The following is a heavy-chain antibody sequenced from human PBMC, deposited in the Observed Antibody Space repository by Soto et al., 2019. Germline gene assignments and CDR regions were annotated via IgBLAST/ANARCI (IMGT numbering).Heavy chain of an antibody. V-gene: IGHV3-7*05. CDR1: GLTFSDYW. CDR3: ASSMGRGGNDY. D-gene: IGHD3-10*01. CDR2: IKTDGSEK. Sequence: EVQLVESGGGLVQPGGSLRLSCAASGLTFSDYWMSWVRQAPGKGLECVANIKTDGSEKYYVDPVKGRFTISRDNAKNSLYLQMNSLRAEATAVYYCASSMGRGGNDYWGQGTLVAVSS. J-gene: IGHJ4*02.